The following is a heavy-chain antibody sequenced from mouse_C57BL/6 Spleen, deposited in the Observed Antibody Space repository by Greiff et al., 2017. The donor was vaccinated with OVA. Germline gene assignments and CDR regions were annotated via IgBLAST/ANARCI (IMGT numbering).Heavy chain of an antibody. D-gene: IGHD1-1*01. CDR3: ARVYYGYFDY. Sequence: VQLVESGAELARPGASVKMSCKASGYTFTSYTMHWVKQRPGQGLEWIGYINPSSGYTKYNQKFKDKATLTADKSSSTAYMQLSSLTSEDSAVYYCARVYYGYFDYWGQGTTLTVSS. V-gene: IGHV1-4*01. J-gene: IGHJ2*01. CDR1: GYTFTSYT. CDR2: INPSSGYT.